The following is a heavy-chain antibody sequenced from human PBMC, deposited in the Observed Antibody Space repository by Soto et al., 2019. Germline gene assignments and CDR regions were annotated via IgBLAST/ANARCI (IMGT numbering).Heavy chain of an antibody. CDR2: IDWADDK. V-gene: IGHV2-70*01. Sequence: CGPTLVNPTQTLTLTCTFSGFSLSTTGMCVSWIRQPPGKALEWLALIDWADDKYYSTSLKTRLTISKDTSKNQVVLTMTNVEPVDTATYFCSRAVGGFTYGYPDYWGQGTLVTVSS. D-gene: IGHD5-18*01. CDR3: SRAVGGFTYGYPDY. J-gene: IGHJ4*02. CDR1: GFSLSTTGMC.